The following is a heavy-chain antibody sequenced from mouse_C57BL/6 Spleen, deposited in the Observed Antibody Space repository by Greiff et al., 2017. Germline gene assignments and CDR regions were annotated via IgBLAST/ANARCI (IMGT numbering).Heavy chain of an antibody. Sequence: VQLKESGAELVRPGASVKLSCTASGFNIKDYYMHWVKQRPEQGLEWIGRIDPEDGDTEYVPKFQGKATMTAATSSNTAYLQLSSLTSEDTAVDYCPTLGSSNWYFGVWGTGTTVTVSS. J-gene: IGHJ1*03. CDR2: IDPEDGDT. CDR3: PTLGSSNWYFGV. CDR1: GFNIKDYY. D-gene: IGHD1-1*01. V-gene: IGHV14-1*01.